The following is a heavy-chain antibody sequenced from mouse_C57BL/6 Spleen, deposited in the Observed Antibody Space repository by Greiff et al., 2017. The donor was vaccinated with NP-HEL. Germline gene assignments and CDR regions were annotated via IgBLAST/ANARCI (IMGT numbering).Heavy chain of an antibody. CDR1: GFTFSSYA. CDR2: ISDGGSYT. CDR3: AREGYPLYDYDGTSFAY. D-gene: IGHD2-4*01. J-gene: IGHJ3*01. V-gene: IGHV5-4*01. Sequence: EVMLVESGGGLVKPGGSLKLSCAASGFTFSSYAMSWVRQTPEKRLEWVATISDGGSYTYYPDNVKGRFTISRDNAKNNLYLQMSHLKSEDTAMYYCAREGYPLYDYDGTSFAYWGQGTLVTVSA.